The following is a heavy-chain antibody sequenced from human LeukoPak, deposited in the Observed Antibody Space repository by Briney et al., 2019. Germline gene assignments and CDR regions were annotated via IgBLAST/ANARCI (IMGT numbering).Heavy chain of an antibody. Sequence: PSETLSHTCAVYGGSFSGYYWSWIRQPPGKGLEWIGEINHSGSTNYNPSLKSRVTISVDTSKNQFSLKLSSVTAADTAVYYCARGYCSGGSCYSYYYYNYMDVWGKGTTVTVSS. CDR1: GGSFSGYY. CDR2: INHSGST. J-gene: IGHJ6*03. CDR3: ARGYCSGGSCYSYYYYNYMDV. D-gene: IGHD2-15*01. V-gene: IGHV4-34*01.